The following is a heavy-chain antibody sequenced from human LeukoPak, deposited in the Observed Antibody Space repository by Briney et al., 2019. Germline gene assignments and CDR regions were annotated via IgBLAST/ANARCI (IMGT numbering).Heavy chain of an antibody. V-gene: IGHV3-23*01. CDR3: TTALNFDILTGLYQPIAAFDI. CDR1: GFTLNNDA. J-gene: IGHJ3*02. Sequence: GGSLRLSCTASGFTLNNDAMSWVRQAPGKGLEWVSAISGGDTYYAGSVKGRFTISRDNSKNTLYLQMNSLKTEDTGVYYCTTALNFDILTGLYQPIAAFDIWGQGTLVTVSS. D-gene: IGHD3-9*01. CDR2: ISGGDT.